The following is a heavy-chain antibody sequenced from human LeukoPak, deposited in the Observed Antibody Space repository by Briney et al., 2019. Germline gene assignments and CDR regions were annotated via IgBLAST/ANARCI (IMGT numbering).Heavy chain of an antibody. CDR1: GGSFSGYY. CDR2: INHSGST. CDR3: ARHFLATMDY. J-gene: IGHJ4*02. V-gene: IGHV4-34*01. Sequence: SETLSLTCAVYGGSFSGYYWSWIRQPPGKGLEWIGEINHSGSTNYNPSLKSRVTISVDTSKNQFSLKLSSVTAADTAVYYCARHFLATMDYWGQGTLVTVSS. D-gene: IGHD4/OR15-4a*01.